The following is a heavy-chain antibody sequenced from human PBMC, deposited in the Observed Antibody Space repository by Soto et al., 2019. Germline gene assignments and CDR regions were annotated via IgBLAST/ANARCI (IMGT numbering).Heavy chain of an antibody. Sequence: VQLVESGGGVVQPGRSLRLSCAASGFTFSDYAMHWVRQAPGKGLEWVAVVSHDGRNTHYADSVKGRFTISRDSSKNTVSLEMNSRRAEDTAVYYCAKGGRQWLVTSDFNYWGQGAVVTVSS. CDR2: VSHDGRNT. D-gene: IGHD6-19*01. J-gene: IGHJ4*02. V-gene: IGHV3-30*18. CDR3: AKGGRQWLVTSDFNY. CDR1: GFTFSDYA.